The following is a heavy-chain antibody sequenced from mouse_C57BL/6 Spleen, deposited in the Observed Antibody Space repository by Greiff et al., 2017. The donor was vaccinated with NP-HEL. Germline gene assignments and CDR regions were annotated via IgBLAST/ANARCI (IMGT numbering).Heavy chain of an antibody. V-gene: IGHV1-52*01. Sequence: VQLQQSGAELVRPGSSVKLSCKASGYTFTSYWMHWVKQRPIQGLEWIGNIDPSDSETHYNQKFKDKATLTVDKSSSTAYMQLSSLTSEDSAVYYCARAGVNDLYAMDYWGQGTSVTVSS. CDR3: ARAGVNDLYAMDY. D-gene: IGHD2-12*01. CDR1: GYTFTSYW. J-gene: IGHJ4*01. CDR2: IDPSDSET.